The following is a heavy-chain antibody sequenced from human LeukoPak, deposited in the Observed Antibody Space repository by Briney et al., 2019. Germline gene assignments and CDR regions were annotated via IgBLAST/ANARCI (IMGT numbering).Heavy chain of an antibody. CDR2: IYYSGST. Sequence: SETLSLTCTVSDGSISSYYWSWIRQPPGKGLEWIGYIYYSGSTNYNPSLKSRVTISVDTSKNQFSLKLSSVTAADTAVYYCAAYYYGSGANWFDPWGQGTLVTVSS. D-gene: IGHD3-10*01. CDR1: DGSISSYY. J-gene: IGHJ5*02. V-gene: IGHV4-59*01. CDR3: AAYYYGSGANWFDP.